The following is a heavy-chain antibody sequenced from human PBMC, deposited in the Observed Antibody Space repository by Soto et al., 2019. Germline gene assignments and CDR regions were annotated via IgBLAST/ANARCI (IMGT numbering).Heavy chain of an antibody. CDR2: MNRDGSEK. Sequence: EVQLVESGGGLVQPGGSLRLSCAASGFTFSSYWMTWARQAPGKGLEWVASMNRDGSEKRYVDSVEDRFTISRDNAKNSLFLQMNSLSPDDTAVYYCGRDAGRRFDYWGQGSLVTVSS. CDR1: GFTFSSYW. V-gene: IGHV3-7*01. J-gene: IGHJ4*02. D-gene: IGHD6-13*01. CDR3: GRDAGRRFDY.